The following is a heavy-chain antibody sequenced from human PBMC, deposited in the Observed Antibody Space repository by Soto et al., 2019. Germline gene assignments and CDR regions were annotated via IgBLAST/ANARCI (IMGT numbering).Heavy chain of an antibody. V-gene: IGHV4-59*08. J-gene: IGHJ1*01. CDR1: GGSISSYY. D-gene: IGHD4-17*01. CDR3: VRHENLHGDYDH. CDR2: SYYTGST. Sequence: SETLSLTCTVSGGSISSYYWSWIRQPPGKGLEWIGYSYYTGSTNYNPSLKSRVTISVDTSKNQFSLKLGSVTAADTAVYYFVRHENLHGDYDHWCQGILVSVS.